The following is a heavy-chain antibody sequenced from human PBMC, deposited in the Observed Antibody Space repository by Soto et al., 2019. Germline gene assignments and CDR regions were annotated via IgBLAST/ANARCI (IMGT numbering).Heavy chain of an antibody. CDR1: GYTFTSYG. Sequence: VASVKVSCKASGYTFTSYGISWVRQAPGQGLEWMGWISAYNGNTNYAQKLQGRVTMTTDTSTSTAYMELRSLRSDDTAVYYCARGRGYCGGDCYLIPYDYWGQGTLVTVSS. CDR2: ISAYNGNT. D-gene: IGHD2-21*02. J-gene: IGHJ4*02. CDR3: ARGRGYCGGDCYLIPYDY. V-gene: IGHV1-18*01.